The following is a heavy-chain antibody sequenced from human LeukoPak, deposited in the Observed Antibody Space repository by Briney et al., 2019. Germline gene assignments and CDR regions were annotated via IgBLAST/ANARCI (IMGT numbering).Heavy chain of an antibody. CDR1: GFTFSTYS. Sequence: GGSLRLSCAASGFTFSTYSMNWVRQAPGKGLEWLSYIGNSGSTIYYADSVKGRFTISRDNAKNSLYLQMNSLRDEDTAVYYCARDGLRFFAYWGQGTLVTVSS. J-gene: IGHJ4*02. V-gene: IGHV3-48*02. CDR3: ARDGLRFFAY. D-gene: IGHD3-3*01. CDR2: IGNSGSTI.